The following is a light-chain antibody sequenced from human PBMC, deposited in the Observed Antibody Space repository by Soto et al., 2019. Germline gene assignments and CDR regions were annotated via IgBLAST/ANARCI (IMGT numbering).Light chain of an antibody. Sequence: PGATATLSCTSTQSSHTSLAWYQQKPGQAPRLLMYGASSRATGIPDRLSGSGSGTDFTLTISILEPEDVALYYCQQYGCSPITFGQGTRLEI. CDR2: GAS. J-gene: IGKJ5*01. CDR1: QSSHTS. CDR3: QQYGCSPIT. V-gene: IGKV3-20*01.